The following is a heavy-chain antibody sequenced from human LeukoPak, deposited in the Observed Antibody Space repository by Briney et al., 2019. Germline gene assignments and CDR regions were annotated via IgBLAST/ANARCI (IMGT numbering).Heavy chain of an antibody. Sequence: GGSLGLSCAASGFTFSSYEMNWVRQAPGKGLEWVSYISSSGSTIYYADSVKGRFTISRDNAKNSLYLQMNTLRAEDTAVYSCARGADGVSSNSRGWFDPWGQGTLVTVSS. CDR1: GFTFSSYE. D-gene: IGHD2-15*01. CDR3: ARGADGVSSNSRGWFDP. V-gene: IGHV3-48*03. J-gene: IGHJ5*02. CDR2: ISSSGSTI.